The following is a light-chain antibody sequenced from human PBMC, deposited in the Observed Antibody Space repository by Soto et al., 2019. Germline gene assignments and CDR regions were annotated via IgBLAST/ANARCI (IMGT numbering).Light chain of an antibody. CDR2: GAS. V-gene: IGKV3-15*01. CDR1: QSVSAN. J-gene: IGKJ2*01. Sequence: EIVMTQSPATLSASPGERATLSCRASQSVSANLAWYQQKPGQAPRLLISGASTRATGIPARFSGSGSGTEFTLTISSLQSEDFAVYYCQQYKNWPPYTFGQGTKLEIK. CDR3: QQYKNWPPYT.